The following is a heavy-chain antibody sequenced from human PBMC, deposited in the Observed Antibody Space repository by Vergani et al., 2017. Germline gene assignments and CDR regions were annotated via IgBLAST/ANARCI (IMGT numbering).Heavy chain of an antibody. CDR2: IKQDGSEK. V-gene: IGHV3-7*01. CDR3: AREEWELPPGWFDP. D-gene: IGHD1-26*01. J-gene: IGHJ5*02. CDR1: GFTFSSYW. Sequence: EVQLVESGGGLVQPGGSLRLSCAASGFTFSSYWMSWVRQAPGKGLEWVANIKQDGSEKYYVDSVKGRFTISRDNDKNSLYLQMNSLRAEDTAVYYCAREEWELPPGWFDPWGQGTLVTVSS.